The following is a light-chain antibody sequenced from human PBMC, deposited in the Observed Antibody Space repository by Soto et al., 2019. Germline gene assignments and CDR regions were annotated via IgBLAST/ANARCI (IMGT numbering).Light chain of an antibody. Sequence: QSVLTQPPSVSGAPGQRGTIPCTGSSSNIGADYDVHWYQQLPGTAPKLLIYGNNNRPSGVSDRFSGSQSGTSASLAITGLQAEDEADYYCQSYDSSLSGSLFGGGTKVTVL. CDR3: QSYDSSLSGSL. CDR1: SSNIGADYD. CDR2: GNN. J-gene: IGLJ3*02. V-gene: IGLV1-40*01.